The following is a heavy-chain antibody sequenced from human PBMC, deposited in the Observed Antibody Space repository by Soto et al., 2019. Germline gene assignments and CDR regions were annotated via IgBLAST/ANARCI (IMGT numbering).Heavy chain of an antibody. V-gene: IGHV4-59*02. Sequence: SVTLSLTCTVSGDSVSPNWWSWIRQSPGKGLEWIGYIYDGGITKSNPSLSSRVTISADTSQNQLFLALTSVTAADTAVYYCARGDHSWFDPWGQRTLGTVSS. CDR2: IYDGGIT. CDR3: ARGDHSWFDP. J-gene: IGHJ5*02. CDR1: GDSVSPNW.